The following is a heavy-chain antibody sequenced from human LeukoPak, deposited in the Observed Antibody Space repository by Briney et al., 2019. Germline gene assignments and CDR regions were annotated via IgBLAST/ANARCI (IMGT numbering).Heavy chain of an antibody. V-gene: IGHV4-4*07. D-gene: IGHD3-3*01. CDR3: ARGVWSGSSWDLYNWFDP. CDR1: GGSISSYY. CDR2: IYTSGTT. Sequence: SETLSLTCTVSGGSISSYYWSWIRQPAGKGLEWIGRIYTSGTTDYNPSLKSRVSMSVDTSRNQFSLNLNSVTAADTAVYYCARGVWSGSSWDLYNWFDPWGQGTLVTVSS. J-gene: IGHJ5*02.